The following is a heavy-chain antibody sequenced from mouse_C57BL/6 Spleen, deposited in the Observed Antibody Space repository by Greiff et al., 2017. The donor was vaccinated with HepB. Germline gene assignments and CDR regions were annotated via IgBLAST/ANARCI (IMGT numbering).Heavy chain of an antibody. CDR1: GYTFTDYY. J-gene: IGHJ2*01. CDR3: ARERYDGRIDY. Sequence: VQLQQSGAELVRPGASVKLSCKASGYTFTDYYINWVKQRPGQGLVWIARIYPGSGNTYYNEKFKGKATMTAEKASSTSYMQLSRLTSEDSAVYFGARERYDGRIDYWGQGTTLTVSS. D-gene: IGHD2-14*01. CDR2: IYPGSGNT. V-gene: IGHV1-76*01.